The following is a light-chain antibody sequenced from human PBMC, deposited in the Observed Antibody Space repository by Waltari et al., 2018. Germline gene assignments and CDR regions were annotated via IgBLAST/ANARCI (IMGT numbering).Light chain of an antibody. CDR2: GAS. V-gene: IGKV3-20*01. CDR1: QSVSGNY. Sequence: XLTXSPXTLSXXXXXRATLSSRASQSVSGNYFVWYQQKPGQTPRLLLYGASSRATGIPDRFSGSGSGTDFTLTISRLEPEDFAVYYCQQYGSSPPYTFGQGTKLEIK. J-gene: IGKJ2*01. CDR3: QQYGSSPPYT.